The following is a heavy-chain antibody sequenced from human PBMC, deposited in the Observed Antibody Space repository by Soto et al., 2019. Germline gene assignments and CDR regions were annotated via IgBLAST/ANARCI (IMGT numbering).Heavy chain of an antibody. CDR2: INPRGDTT. D-gene: IGHD3-22*01. V-gene: IGHV1-46*01. CDR3: ASDKGYYDGSDY. CDR1: EYTFTNYY. J-gene: IGHJ4*02. Sequence: QVQLVQSGAEVKKPGASVKVSCKASEYTFTNYYMHWVRQAPGQGLEWMGIINPRGDTTTYAQKFQGRVTMTTDTSTSTVYMELSSLRSDDTAMYYCASDKGYYDGSDYWGQGTLVTVSS.